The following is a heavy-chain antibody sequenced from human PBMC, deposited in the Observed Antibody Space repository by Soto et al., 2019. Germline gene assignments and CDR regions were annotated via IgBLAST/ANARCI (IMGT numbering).Heavy chain of an antibody. D-gene: IGHD1-7*01. CDR2: ISYDGSNK. CDR3: ARGGTGTTRIWYDT. V-gene: IGHV3-30-3*01. CDR1: GCTFSDFA. Sequence: QVQLVESGGGVVQPGRSRRLSCAASGCTFSDFAMHWVRQAPGKGLEWLGVISYDGSNKYYADSAKGRFTVSRDNSRHTLYVRVNYLRPDDTSDYSWARGGTGTTRIWYDTWGHGGLVIAAS. J-gene: IGHJ5*01.